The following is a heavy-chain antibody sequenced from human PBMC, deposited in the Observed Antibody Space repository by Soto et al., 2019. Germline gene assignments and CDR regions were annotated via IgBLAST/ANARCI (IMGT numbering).Heavy chain of an antibody. V-gene: IGHV1-69*01. CDR3: ATVVSLVPTATSHYFYPIAL. J-gene: IGHJ6*02. D-gene: IGHD2-2*01. CDR2: IIPIVGTG. Sequence: QVQLVQSGAEVRKPGSSVTVSCKASGGTFRNYAISWVRQAPGQGLECMGGIIPIVGTGSYAQRFQGRVTITADDPTTTAFTELTRQILKDTPVYYCATVVSLVPTATSHYFYPIALWGPGNTVTVSS. CDR1: GGTFRNYA.